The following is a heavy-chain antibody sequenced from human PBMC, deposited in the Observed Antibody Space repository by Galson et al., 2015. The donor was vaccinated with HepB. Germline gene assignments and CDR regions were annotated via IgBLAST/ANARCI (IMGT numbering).Heavy chain of an antibody. CDR1: GLSFSSYS. CDR3: ARSIFAHSHPED. CDR2: TASGDNTK. Sequence: SLRLSCAASGLSFSSYSMHWVRQAPGKGPEWVAVTASGDNTKYYADSVKGRFTISRDNSKNSLYLQMNSLRAEDTAVYYCARSIFAHSHPEDWGQGTLVTVSS. D-gene: IGHD3-9*01. V-gene: IGHV3-30*03. J-gene: IGHJ4*02.